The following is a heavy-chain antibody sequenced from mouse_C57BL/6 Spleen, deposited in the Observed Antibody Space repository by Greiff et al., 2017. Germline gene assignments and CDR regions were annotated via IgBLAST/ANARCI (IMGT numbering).Heavy chain of an antibody. J-gene: IGHJ2*01. CDR1: GYSFTGYY. CDR2: INPSTGGT. V-gene: IGHV1-42*01. Sequence: VQLKQSGPELVKPGASVKISCKASGYSFTGYYMNWVKQSPEKSLEWIGEINPSTGGTTYNQKFKAKATLTVDKSSSTAYMQLKSRTSEDSAVYYCARREAHFDYWGQGTTLTVSA. D-gene: IGHD3-2*02. CDR3: ARREAHFDY.